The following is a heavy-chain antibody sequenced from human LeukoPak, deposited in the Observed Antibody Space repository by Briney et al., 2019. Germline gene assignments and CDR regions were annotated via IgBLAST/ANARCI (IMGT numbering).Heavy chain of an antibody. D-gene: IGHD2-8*02. CDR3: ARPQGTGKGNDAFDI. Sequence: GESLKISCKGSGYRFTSYWISWVRQMPGKGLEWMGSIDPSDSYTNYSPSFQGHVTISGDKSISTAYLQWSSLKASDTAMYYCARPQGTGKGNDAFDIWGQGTMVTVSS. CDR1: GYRFTSYW. V-gene: IGHV5-10-1*01. CDR2: IDPSDSYT. J-gene: IGHJ3*02.